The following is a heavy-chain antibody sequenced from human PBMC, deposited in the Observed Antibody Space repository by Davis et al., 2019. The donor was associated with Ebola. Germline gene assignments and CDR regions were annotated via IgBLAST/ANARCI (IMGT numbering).Heavy chain of an antibody. V-gene: IGHV3-23*01. CDR1: GFTFSSYA. J-gene: IGHJ4*02. D-gene: IGHD4-17*01. CDR3: AKDRLYYGDDRGY. CDR2: ISGSGGST. Sequence: GESLKISCAASGFTFSSYAMSWVRQAPGKGLEWVSAISGSGGSTYYADSVKGRFTISRDNSKNTLYLQMNSLRAEDTAVYYCAKDRLYYGDDRGYWGQGTLVTVSS.